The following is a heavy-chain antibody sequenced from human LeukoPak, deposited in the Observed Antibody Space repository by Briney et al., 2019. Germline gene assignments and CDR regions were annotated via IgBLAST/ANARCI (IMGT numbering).Heavy chain of an antibody. CDR2: INPNSGGT. D-gene: IGHD2-2*01. J-gene: IGHJ4*02. V-gene: IGHV1-2*02. CDR1: GYTFTGYY. CDR3: AREGYCSSTSCSGIAAAGTKPFDY. Sequence: ASVKVSCKASGYTFTGYYMHWVRQAPGQGLEWMGWINPNSGGTNYAQKFQGRVTMTRDTSISTAYMELSRLRSDDTAVYYCAREGYCSSTSCSGIAAAGTKPFDYWGQGTLVTVSS.